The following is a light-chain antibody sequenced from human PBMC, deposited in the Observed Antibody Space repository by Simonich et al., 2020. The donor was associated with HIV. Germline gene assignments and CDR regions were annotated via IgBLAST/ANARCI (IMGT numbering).Light chain of an antibody. CDR2: GAS. CDR1: QSVSNN. Sequence: EIVMTQSPATLSVSPGERDTLSCRASQSVSNNLAWYQQKPGQAPRLLMHGASTRASGIPARFSGSGSGTEFTLTISSLQSEDFAVYHCQQYTNWPLTFGGGTKVKIK. J-gene: IGKJ4*01. V-gene: IGKV3-15*01. CDR3: QQYTNWPLT.